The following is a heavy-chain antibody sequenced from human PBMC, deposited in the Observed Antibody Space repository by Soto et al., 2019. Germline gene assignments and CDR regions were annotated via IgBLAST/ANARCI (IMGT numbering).Heavy chain of an antibody. D-gene: IGHD6-13*01. V-gene: IGHV4-39*01. CDR3: ARHDCSSSRPCDS. CDR1: GYSISGSTYY. Sequence: SETLSLTCTVSGYSISGSTYYWGWIRQPPGKRLEWVGTIYFSGSTYYNPSLKSRVTMSVDTPKNHFSLRLSSVTAADTAVYYCARHDCSSSRPCDSWGQGTLVTASS. CDR2: IYFSGST. J-gene: IGHJ4*02.